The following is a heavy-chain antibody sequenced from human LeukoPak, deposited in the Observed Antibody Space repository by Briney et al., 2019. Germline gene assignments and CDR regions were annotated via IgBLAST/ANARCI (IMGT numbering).Heavy chain of an antibody. V-gene: IGHV3-30-3*01. J-gene: IGHJ4*02. D-gene: IGHD2-21*02. CDR1: GFTFSSYA. CDR2: ISYGGSNK. Sequence: GRSLRLSCAASGFTFSSYAMHWVRQAPGKGLEWVAVISYGGSNKYYADSVKGRFTISRDNSKNTLYLQMNSLRAEDTAVYYCARFQTVTAIGYYFGYWGQGTLVTVSS. CDR3: ARFQTVTAIGYYFGY.